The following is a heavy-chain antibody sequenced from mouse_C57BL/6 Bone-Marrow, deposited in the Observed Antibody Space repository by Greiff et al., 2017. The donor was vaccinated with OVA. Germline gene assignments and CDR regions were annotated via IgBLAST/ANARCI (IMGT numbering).Heavy chain of an antibody. J-gene: IGHJ1*03. CDR2: ISSGGDYI. D-gene: IGHD1-1*01. CDR3: TRDYGSSYVGYFDV. V-gene: IGHV5-9-1*02. CDR1: GFTFSSYA. Sequence: EVQGVESGAGLVKPGGSLKLSCAASGFTFSSYAMSWVRQTPEKRLEWVAYISSGGDYIYYADTVKGRFTISRDNARNTLYLQMSSLKSEDTAMYYCTRDYGSSYVGYFDVWGTGTTVTVSS.